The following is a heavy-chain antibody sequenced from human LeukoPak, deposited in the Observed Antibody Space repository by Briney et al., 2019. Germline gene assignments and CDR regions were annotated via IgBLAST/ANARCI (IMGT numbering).Heavy chain of an antibody. D-gene: IGHD3-10*01. Sequence: SETLSLTCTVSGGSISSGSYYWSWIRQPAGKGLEWIGRIYTSGSTNYNPSLKSRVTISVDTSKNQFSLELSSVTAADTAVYYCARVRGIYYYMDVWGKGTTVTVPS. CDR2: IYTSGST. CDR3: ARVRGIYYYMDV. CDR1: GGSISSGSYY. J-gene: IGHJ6*03. V-gene: IGHV4-61*02.